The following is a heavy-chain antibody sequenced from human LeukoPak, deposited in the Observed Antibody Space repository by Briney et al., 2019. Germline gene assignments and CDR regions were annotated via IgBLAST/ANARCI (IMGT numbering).Heavy chain of an antibody. V-gene: IGHV3-66*01. CDR1: GFTVSSNY. CDR3: ARCRSSSWYPGVLDY. Sequence: SGGSLRLSCAASGFTVSSNYMSWVRQAPGKGLEWVSVIYSGGSTYYADSVKGRFTISRDNSKNTLYLQMNSLRAEDTAVYYCARCRSSSWYPGVLDYWGQGTLVTVSS. D-gene: IGHD6-13*01. J-gene: IGHJ4*02. CDR2: IYSGGST.